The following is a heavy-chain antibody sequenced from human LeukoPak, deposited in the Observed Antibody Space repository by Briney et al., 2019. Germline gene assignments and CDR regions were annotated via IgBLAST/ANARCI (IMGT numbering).Heavy chain of an antibody. D-gene: IGHD6-19*01. CDR3: VKHGGGNGWILRANWFDP. V-gene: IGHV3-30*02. CDR2: IGYDGSNK. Sequence: GGSLRLSCAASGFTFSTYGMHWVRQAPGKGLEWVAFIGYDGSNKYYADSVKGRFTISRDNSKNTLYLQMNSLRAEDTAVYYCVKHGGGNGWILRANWFDPWGQGTLVTVSS. CDR1: GFTFSTYG. J-gene: IGHJ5*02.